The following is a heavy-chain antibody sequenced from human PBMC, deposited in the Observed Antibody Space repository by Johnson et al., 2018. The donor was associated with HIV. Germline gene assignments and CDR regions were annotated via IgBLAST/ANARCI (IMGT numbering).Heavy chain of an antibody. D-gene: IGHD6-6*01. V-gene: IGHV3-30-3*01. Sequence: QVQLVESGGGVVQPGRSLRLSCAASGFTFSSYAMHWVRQAPGKGLEWVAVISYDGSNKYYADSVKGRFTISRDNSKNTLYLQMNSLRAEDTAVYYCARGGQRVAFDIWGQGTMVTVSS. J-gene: IGHJ3*02. CDR2: ISYDGSNK. CDR3: ARGGQRVAFDI. CDR1: GFTFSSYA.